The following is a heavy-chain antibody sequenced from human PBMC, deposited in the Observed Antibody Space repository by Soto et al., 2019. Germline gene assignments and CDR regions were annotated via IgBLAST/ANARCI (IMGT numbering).Heavy chain of an antibody. Sequence: SETLSLTCAVYGGSFSGYYWSWIRQPPGKGLEWIGEINHSGSTNYNPSLKSRVTISVDTSKNQFSLKLSSVTAADTAVYYCARRNVYNWNSVHWYFDLWGRGTLVTVSS. V-gene: IGHV4-34*01. CDR1: GGSFSGYY. CDR3: ARRNVYNWNSVHWYFDL. D-gene: IGHD1-7*01. CDR2: INHSGST. J-gene: IGHJ2*01.